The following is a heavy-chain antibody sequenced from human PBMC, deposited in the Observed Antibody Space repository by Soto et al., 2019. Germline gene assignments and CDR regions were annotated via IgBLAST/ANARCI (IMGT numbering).Heavy chain of an antibody. V-gene: IGHV3-30-3*01. CDR2: ISYDGSNK. J-gene: IGHJ4*02. CDR3: ARDARRYSSSWYYFDY. Sequence: QVQLVESGGGVVQPGRSLRLSCAASGFTFSSYAMHWVRQAPGKGLEWVAVISYDGSNKYYADSVKGRFTISRDNSKNTLYLQMNSLRAEDTAVYYCARDARRYSSSWYYFDYWGQGTLVTVSS. CDR1: GFTFSSYA. D-gene: IGHD6-13*01.